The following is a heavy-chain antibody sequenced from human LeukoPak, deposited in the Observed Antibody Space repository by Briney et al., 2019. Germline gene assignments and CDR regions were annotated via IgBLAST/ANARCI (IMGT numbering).Heavy chain of an antibody. CDR1: GYTFTGYY. Sequence: ASVKVSCKASGYTFTGYYMHWVRQAPGQGLEWMGWINPNSGGTNYAQKFQGWVTMTRDTSISTAYMELSRLRSDDTAVYYCAGRSSRLWFGEWVRGAFDIWGQGTMVTVSS. CDR3: AGRSSRLWFGEWVRGAFDI. CDR2: INPNSGGT. V-gene: IGHV1-2*04. J-gene: IGHJ3*02. D-gene: IGHD3-10*01.